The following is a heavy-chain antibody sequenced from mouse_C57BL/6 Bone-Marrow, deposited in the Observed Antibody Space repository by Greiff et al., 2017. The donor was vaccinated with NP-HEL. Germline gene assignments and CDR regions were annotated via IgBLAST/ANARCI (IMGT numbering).Heavy chain of an antibody. CDR1: GYTFTNYW. Sequence: QVQLQQSGAELVRPGTSVKMSCKASGYTFTNYWIGWAKQRPGHGLEWIGDIYPGGGYTNYNEKFKGKATLTADKSSSTAYMQFSSLTSEDSAIYYCARWGVVAQYYYAMDYWGQGTSVTVSS. CDR3: ARWGVVAQYYYAMDY. V-gene: IGHV1-63*01. J-gene: IGHJ4*01. CDR2: IYPGGGYT. D-gene: IGHD1-1*01.